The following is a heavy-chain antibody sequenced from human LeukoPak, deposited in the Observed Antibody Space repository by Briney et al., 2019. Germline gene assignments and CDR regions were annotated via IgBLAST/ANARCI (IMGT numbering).Heavy chain of an antibody. Sequence: GGSLRLSCAASGFTLSNDGMSWVRQAPGKRPEWMSYINSRSSDIHYADSVRGRFTIYRDNVKNSLFLQMNSLRVEDTAVYFCARDGVALYWGQGTLVTVSS. V-gene: IGHV3-48*01. J-gene: IGHJ4*02. CDR1: GFTLSNDG. D-gene: IGHD2-15*01. CDR2: INSRSSDI. CDR3: ARDGVALY.